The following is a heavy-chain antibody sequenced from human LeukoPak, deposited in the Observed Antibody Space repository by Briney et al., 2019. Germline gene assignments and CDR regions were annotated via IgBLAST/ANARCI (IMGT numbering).Heavy chain of an antibody. Sequence: GGSLRLSCAASGFTFSSYTMNWVRQAPGKGLEWVSSISGSSDTYYADSVKGRFTISRDNAKNSLYLQMNSLRAEDTAVYYCGRDVLTVAADYWGQGTLVTVSS. CDR2: ISGSSDT. CDR1: GFTFSSYT. D-gene: IGHD6-19*01. V-gene: IGHV3-21*01. J-gene: IGHJ4*02. CDR3: GRDVLTVAADY.